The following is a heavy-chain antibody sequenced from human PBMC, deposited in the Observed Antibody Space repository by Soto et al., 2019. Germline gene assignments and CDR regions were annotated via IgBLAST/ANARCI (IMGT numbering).Heavy chain of an antibody. CDR3: AKGGRQWLVTSDFNF. CDR2: VSHDGRNT. V-gene: IGHV3-30*18. D-gene: IGHD6-19*01. CDR1: GFTFSDYA. Sequence: VQLVESGGGVVQPGRSLRLSCAASGFTFSDYAMHWVRQAPGKGLEWVAVVSHDGRNTHYADSVKGRFTISRDSSKNTLTLKMTSMRAEDTAFYYGAKGGRQWLVTSDFNFWGQGALFTVSS. J-gene: IGHJ4*02.